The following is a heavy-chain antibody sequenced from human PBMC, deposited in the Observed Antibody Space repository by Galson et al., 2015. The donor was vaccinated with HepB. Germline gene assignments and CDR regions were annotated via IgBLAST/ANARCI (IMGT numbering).Heavy chain of an antibody. CDR3: ARTTYYYDSTLPVY. CDR2: IDWDDDK. J-gene: IGHJ4*02. V-gene: IGHV2-70*01. CDR1: GFSLSTSGMC. D-gene: IGHD3-22*01. Sequence: PTLEKPTQTLTLTCTFSGFSLSTSGMCVSWLRQPPGKALEWLALIDWDDDKYYGTSLKTRLTISKDTSKNQVVLTMTNMDPVDTATYYCARTTYYYDSTLPVYWGQGTLVTVSS.